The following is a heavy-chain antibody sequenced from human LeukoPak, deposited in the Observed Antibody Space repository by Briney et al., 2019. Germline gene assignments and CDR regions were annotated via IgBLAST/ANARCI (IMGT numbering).Heavy chain of an antibody. J-gene: IGHJ4*02. V-gene: IGHV4-59*01. CDR3: ARETSLAGFASGLGFNY. CDR2: IYGSGYT. CDR1: GGSISGWY. D-gene: IGHD6-19*01. Sequence: SETLSLTCTVPGGSISGWYWSWIRQPPGKGLEWIGNIYGSGYTNYNPSLKSRVTMSIDTSKNHFSLKLTSVTAADTATYYCARETSLAGFASGLGFNYWGQGILVSVSS.